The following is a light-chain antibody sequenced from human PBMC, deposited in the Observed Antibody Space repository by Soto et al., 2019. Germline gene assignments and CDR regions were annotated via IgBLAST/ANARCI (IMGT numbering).Light chain of an antibody. CDR2: DAS. CDR3: QQRSNWPPA. J-gene: IGKJ4*01. Sequence: EIVLTQSPATLSLSPGERANLSCRASQSVNSYLAWYPQKPGQGPRLLIYDASNRATGIPARFSGSGSGTDFTLTISSLEAEDLAVYYCQQRSNWPPAFGGGTKVEIK. V-gene: IGKV3-11*01. CDR1: QSVNSY.